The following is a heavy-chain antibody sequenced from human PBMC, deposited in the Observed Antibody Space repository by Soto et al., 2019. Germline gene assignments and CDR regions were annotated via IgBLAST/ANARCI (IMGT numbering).Heavy chain of an antibody. V-gene: IGHV3-30*18. CDR2: ISYDGGNE. CDR3: AKDRYSGTYPTDFDY. CDR1: GFTFSIYA. Sequence: LRLSCAASGFTFSIYAMSWVRQAPGKGLEWVAVISYDGGNEKYADSVKGRFTISRDDSQNTVYLQMNSLKTDDTAVYFCAKDRYSGTYPTDFDYWGQGRLVTVSS. D-gene: IGHD1-26*01. J-gene: IGHJ4*02.